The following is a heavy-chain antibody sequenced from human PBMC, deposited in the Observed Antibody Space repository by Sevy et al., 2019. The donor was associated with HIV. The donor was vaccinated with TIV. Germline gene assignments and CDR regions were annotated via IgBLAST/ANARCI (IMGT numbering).Heavy chain of an antibody. V-gene: IGHV3-7*01. CDR3: ARGPRRGDYVYFDY. CDR1: GFTFSSYW. CDR2: IKQDGSEK. J-gene: IGHJ4*02. D-gene: IGHD4-17*01. Sequence: GGSLRLSCAASGFTFSSYWMSWVRQAPGKGLEWVANIKQDGSEKYYVDSMKGRFTISRDNAKNSLYLQMNSLRAEDTAVYYCARGPRRGDYVYFDYWGQGTLVTVSS.